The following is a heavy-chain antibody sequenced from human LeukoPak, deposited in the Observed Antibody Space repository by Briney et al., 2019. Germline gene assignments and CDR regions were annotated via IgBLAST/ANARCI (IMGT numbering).Heavy chain of an antibody. J-gene: IGHJ4*02. CDR2: ISYGGSNK. CDR3: AKEVGPPDY. D-gene: IGHD2-2*01. CDR1: GFTFSSYG. V-gene: IGHV3-30*18. Sequence: GGSLRLSCAASGFTFSSYGMHWVRQAPGKGLEWVAVISYGGSNKYYADSVKGRFTISRDNSKNTLYLQMNSLRTEDTAVYYCAKEVGPPDYWGQGILVTVSS.